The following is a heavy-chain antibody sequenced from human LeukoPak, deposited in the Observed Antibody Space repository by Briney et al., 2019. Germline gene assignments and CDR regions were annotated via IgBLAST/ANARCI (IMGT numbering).Heavy chain of an antibody. CDR3: ARDPYYDFWSGYWGGNAFDI. J-gene: IGHJ3*02. Sequence: ASVKVSCKASGYTFTNYDISWVRQAPGQGLEWMGWINAYNGKTSYAQKLQGRVTMTTDTSTSTAYMEPRSLRSDDTAVYYCARDPYYDFWSGYWGGNAFDIWGQGTMVTVSS. D-gene: IGHD3-3*01. CDR2: INAYNGKT. CDR1: GYTFTNYD. V-gene: IGHV1-18*01.